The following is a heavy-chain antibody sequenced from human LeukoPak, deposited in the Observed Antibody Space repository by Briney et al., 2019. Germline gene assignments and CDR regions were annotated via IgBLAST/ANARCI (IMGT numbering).Heavy chain of an antibody. V-gene: IGHV3-30*04. CDR2: ISYDGSNK. D-gene: IGHD3-3*01. CDR3: ARAKPPFWSGYKTDNWFDP. Sequence: QPGGSQRLSCAASGFTFSSYARHWVRQAPGKGLEWVAVISYDGSNKYYADSVKGRFTISRDNSKNTLYLQMNSLRAEDTAVYYCARAKPPFWSGYKTDNWFDPWGQGTLVTVSS. J-gene: IGHJ5*02. CDR1: GFTFSSYA.